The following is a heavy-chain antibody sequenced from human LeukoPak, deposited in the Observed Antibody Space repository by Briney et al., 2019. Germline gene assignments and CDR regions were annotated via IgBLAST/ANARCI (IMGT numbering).Heavy chain of an antibody. CDR3: ARDNYGSGSYYD. CDR2: LNPNSGKT. D-gene: IGHD3-10*01. Sequence: ASVKVSCKASGYTFTSHDINWVRQATGQGLEWMGWLNPNSGKTGYAQKLQGRLTITRDTSINTAYMELSSLTSEDTAVYYCARDNYGSGSYYDWGQGTLVTVSS. V-gene: IGHV1-8*01. J-gene: IGHJ4*02. CDR1: GYTFTSHD.